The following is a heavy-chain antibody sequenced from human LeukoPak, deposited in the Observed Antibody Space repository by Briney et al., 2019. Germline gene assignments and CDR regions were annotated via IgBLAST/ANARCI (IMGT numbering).Heavy chain of an antibody. J-gene: IGHJ4*02. CDR3: AREHKDYDGDGYYYGY. Sequence: SETLSLTCTVSAGSIGSYYWSWIRQPAGEGLEWIGRIYAGGNTDHNPSLKSRVTMSVDSSKNQFSLRLSSVTAADTAVYYCAREHKDYDGDGYYYGYWGQGTLVTASS. V-gene: IGHV4-4*07. CDR2: IYAGGNT. CDR1: AGSIGSYY. D-gene: IGHD3-22*01.